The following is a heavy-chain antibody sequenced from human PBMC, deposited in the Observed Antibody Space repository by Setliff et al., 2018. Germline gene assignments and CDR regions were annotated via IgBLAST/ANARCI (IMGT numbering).Heavy chain of an antibody. CDR3: SRLVRYCTRTSCQRASGEDY. D-gene: IGHD2-2*01. CDR2: ISPHTGKT. Sequence: GASVKVSCKASGHIFSSYGINWVRQAPGQGLEWVGWISPHTGKTYFAQKLQGRVTMTTDTSTETAYMELRSLKSDDTAIYYCSRLVRYCTRTSCQRASGEDYWGQGTLVTVAS. CDR1: GHIFSSYG. V-gene: IGHV1-18*01. J-gene: IGHJ4*02.